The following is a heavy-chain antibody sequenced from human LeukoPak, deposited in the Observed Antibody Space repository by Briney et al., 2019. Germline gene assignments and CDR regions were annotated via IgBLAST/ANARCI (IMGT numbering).Heavy chain of an antibody. D-gene: IGHD2-15*01. CDR3: ARGECSGGSCYYYYYYGMDV. CDR1: GFTFSSYW. V-gene: IGHV3-7*03. J-gene: IGHJ6*04. CDR2: IKQDGSEK. Sequence: GGSLRLSCAASGFTFSSYWMSWVRQAPGKGLEWVANIKQDGSEKYYVDSVKGRFTISRDNAKNSLYLQMNSLRAEDTAVYYCARGECSGGSCYYYYYYGMDVWGKGTTVTVSS.